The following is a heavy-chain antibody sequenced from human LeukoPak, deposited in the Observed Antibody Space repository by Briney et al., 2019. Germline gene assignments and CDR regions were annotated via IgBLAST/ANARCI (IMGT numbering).Heavy chain of an antibody. Sequence: GGSLRLSCAASGFTFSNYGMHWVRQAPGKGVEWVAFIRYDGSNEYYADSMKGRFTISRDNSKNTLYLQMNSLRPDDTAVYYCARSSYYDTSGYYESMDHWGQGTLVTVSS. J-gene: IGHJ4*02. CDR1: GFTFSNYG. D-gene: IGHD3-22*01. CDR3: ARSSYYDTSGYYESMDH. CDR2: IRYDGSNE. V-gene: IGHV3-30*02.